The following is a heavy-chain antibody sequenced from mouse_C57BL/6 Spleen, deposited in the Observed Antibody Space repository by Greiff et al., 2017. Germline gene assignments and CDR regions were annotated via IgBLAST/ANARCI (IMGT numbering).Heavy chain of an antibody. Sequence: QVQLKESGAELVRPGTSVKVSCKASGYAFTNYLIEWVKQRPGQGLEWIGVINPGSGGTNYNEKFKGKGTLTADKSSSTAYMQLSSLTSEDSAVYFCARGIWNYYGSREYFDVWGTGTTVTVSS. D-gene: IGHD1-1*01. CDR2: INPGSGGT. CDR1: GYAFTNYL. CDR3: ARGIWNYYGSREYFDV. J-gene: IGHJ1*03. V-gene: IGHV1-54*01.